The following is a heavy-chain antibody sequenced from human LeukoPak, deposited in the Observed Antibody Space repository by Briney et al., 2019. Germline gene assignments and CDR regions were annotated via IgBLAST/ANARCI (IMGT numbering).Heavy chain of an antibody. CDR3: ARVSGVVVPAAQYYYYYMDV. CDR1: GYTFTSYG. CDR2: ISAYNGNT. V-gene: IGHV1-18*01. Sequence: ASVKVSCKASGYTFTSYGISWVRQAPGQGLEWTGWISAYNGNTNYAQKLQGRVTMTTDTSTSTAYMELRSLRSDDTAVYCCARVSGVVVPAAQYYYYYMDVWGKGTTVTVSS. D-gene: IGHD2-2*01. J-gene: IGHJ6*03.